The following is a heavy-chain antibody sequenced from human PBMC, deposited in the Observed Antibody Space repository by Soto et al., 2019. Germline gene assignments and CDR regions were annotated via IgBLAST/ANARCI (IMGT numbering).Heavy chain of an antibody. J-gene: IGHJ4*02. Sequence: QVQLVQSGAEVKKPGSSVKVSCKASGGTFSSYTISWVRQAPGQGLEWMGRIIPILAIANYAQKFKGRVTITADKPTSTAYRELSSLRSEDTAVYYCSRVYGDYEGGMGYWGQGTLVTVSS. CDR3: SRVYGDYEGGMGY. V-gene: IGHV1-69*02. D-gene: IGHD4-17*01. CDR1: GGTFSSYT. CDR2: IIPILAIA.